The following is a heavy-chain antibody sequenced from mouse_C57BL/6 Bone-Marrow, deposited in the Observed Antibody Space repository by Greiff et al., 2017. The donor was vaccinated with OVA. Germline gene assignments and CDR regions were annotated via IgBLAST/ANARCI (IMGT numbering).Heavy chain of an antibody. Sequence: EVQLQESGTVLARPGASVKMSCKTSGYTFTSYWMHWVKQRPGQGLEWIGAIYPGNSDTSYNQKFKGKAKLTAVTSASTAYMELSSLTNEDSAVYYCTRAYYSNYYYAMDYWGQGTSVTVSS. J-gene: IGHJ4*01. CDR1: GYTFTSYW. D-gene: IGHD2-5*01. CDR2: IYPGNSDT. CDR3: TRAYYSNYYYAMDY. V-gene: IGHV1-5*01.